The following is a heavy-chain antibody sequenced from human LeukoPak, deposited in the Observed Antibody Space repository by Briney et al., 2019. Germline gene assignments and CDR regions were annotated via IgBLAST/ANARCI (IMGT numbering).Heavy chain of an antibody. J-gene: IGHJ6*02. CDR2: FDPEDGET. V-gene: IGHV1-24*01. CDR3: ATLGFLDQGRNYYGMDV. CDR1: GYTLTELS. D-gene: IGHD3/OR15-3a*01. Sequence: EASVKVSCKVSGYTLTELSMHWVRQAPGKVLEWMGGFDPEDGETIYAQKFQGRVTMTEDTSTDTAYMELSSLRSEDTAVYYCATLGFLDQGRNYYGMDVWGQGTTVTVSS.